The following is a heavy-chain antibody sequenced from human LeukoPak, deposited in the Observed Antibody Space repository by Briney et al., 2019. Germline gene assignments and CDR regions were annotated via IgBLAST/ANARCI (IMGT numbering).Heavy chain of an antibody. CDR3: AKDRIAVARAYDY. CDR1: GFTFSSYG. J-gene: IGHJ4*02. V-gene: IGHV3-33*06. Sequence: QPGGSLRLSCAASGFTFSSYGMHWVRQAPGKGLEWVAVIWYDGSNKYYADSVKGRFTISRDNSKNTLYLQMNSLRAEDTAVYYCAKDRIAVARAYDYWGQGTLVTVSS. CDR2: IWYDGSNK. D-gene: IGHD6-19*01.